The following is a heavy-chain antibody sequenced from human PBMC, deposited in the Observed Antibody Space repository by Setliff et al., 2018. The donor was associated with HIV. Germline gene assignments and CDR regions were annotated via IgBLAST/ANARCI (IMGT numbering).Heavy chain of an antibody. CDR2: IYPGDSDT. CDR1: GYSFTSYW. J-gene: IGHJ4*02. CDR3: ATAGEYYDDSGYFFDY. D-gene: IGHD3-22*01. V-gene: IGHV5-51*01. Sequence: PGESLKISCKGSGYSFTSYWIGWVRQMPGKGLEWMGIIYPGDSDTRYGPSFQGQVTISADKSISTAYLQWSSLKASDTAMYYCATAGEYYDDSGYFFDYWGQGALVTVSS.